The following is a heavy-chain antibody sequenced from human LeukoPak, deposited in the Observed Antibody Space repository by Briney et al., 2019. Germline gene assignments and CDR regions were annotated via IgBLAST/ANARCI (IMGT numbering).Heavy chain of an antibody. Sequence: SETLSLTCTVSGGSISSSSYYWGWIRQPPGKGLEWIGSIYYSGSTYYNPSLKSRVTISVDTSKNQFSLKLSSVTAADTAVYYCASPGYYYDSSGSPQYFQHWGQGTLVTVSS. J-gene: IGHJ1*01. CDR1: GGSISSSSYY. CDR3: ASPGYYYDSSGSPQYFQH. D-gene: IGHD3-22*01. V-gene: IGHV4-39*07. CDR2: IYYSGST.